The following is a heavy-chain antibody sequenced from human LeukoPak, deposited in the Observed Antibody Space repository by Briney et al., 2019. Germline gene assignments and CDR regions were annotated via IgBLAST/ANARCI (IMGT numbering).Heavy chain of an antibody. D-gene: IGHD3-3*01. J-gene: IGHJ4*02. Sequence: GGSLRLSCAASGFTFSSHGMHWVRQAPGKGLEWVAFIRYDGSNKYYADSVKGRFTISRDNSKNTLYLQMNSLRAEDTAVYYCAKDPTLANYDFWSGPLDWGQGTLVTVSS. V-gene: IGHV3-30*02. CDR1: GFTFSSHG. CDR3: AKDPTLANYDFWSGPLD. CDR2: IRYDGSNK.